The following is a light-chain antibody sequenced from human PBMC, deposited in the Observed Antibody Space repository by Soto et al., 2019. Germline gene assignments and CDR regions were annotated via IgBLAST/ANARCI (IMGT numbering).Light chain of an antibody. CDR2: DVT. CDR3: GLYTIAETVV. CDR1: SSNIGAGYD. Sequence: QSVLTQPPSVSGAPGQRVTISCTGSSSNIGAGYDVNWYQQTPGTSPKLLVYDVTKRASGISDRFSGSKSGNTASLTISGLQADDEGDYYCGLYTIAETVVLGGGTKVTVL. J-gene: IGLJ2*01. V-gene: IGLV1-40*01.